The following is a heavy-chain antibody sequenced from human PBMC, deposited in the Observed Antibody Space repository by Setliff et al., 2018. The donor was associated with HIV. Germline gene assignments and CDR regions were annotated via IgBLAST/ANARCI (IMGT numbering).Heavy chain of an antibody. J-gene: IGHJ5*02. D-gene: IGHD4-4*01. CDR2: INPNSGAT. CDR3: ARDEGMTTRRGRFDP. V-gene: IGHV1-2*06. Sequence: ASVKVSCKASGYTFTGYFLHWVRQAPGQGLEWMGRINPNSGATNYAQKFQGRVSMTRDTSIRTVYMELSRLRSDDTALYYCARDEGMTTRRGRFDPWGQGTLVTVSS. CDR1: GYTFTGYF.